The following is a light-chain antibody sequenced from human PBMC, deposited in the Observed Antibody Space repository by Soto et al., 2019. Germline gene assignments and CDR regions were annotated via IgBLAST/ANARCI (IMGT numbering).Light chain of an antibody. V-gene: IGKV3-20*01. CDR1: QSISITY. CDR2: GAS. CDR3: QQYGSFPIT. J-gene: IGKJ3*01. Sequence: EIVLTQSPGTLSLSPGERATLSCRASQSISITYLAWYQQKPGQAPRLLIYGASSRATGIPDRFSVSGSGADFTLTISRLEPEDFAVYYCQQYGSFPITFGPGTKVDIK.